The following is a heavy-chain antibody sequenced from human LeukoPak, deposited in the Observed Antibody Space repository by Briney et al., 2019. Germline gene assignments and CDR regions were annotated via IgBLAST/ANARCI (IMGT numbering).Heavy chain of an antibody. CDR2: IYPGDSDT. CDR1: GYSFTSYW. D-gene: IGHD2-21*02. V-gene: IGHV5-51*01. Sequence: GESLKISCKGSGYSFTSYWIGWVRQMPAKGLEWMGSIYPGDSDTKYSPSFQGQVTISVDKSTNTAYLQWKSLKASDTAMYYCARGDVVRGVSWFDSWGQGALVTVSS. CDR3: ARGDVVRGVSWFDS. J-gene: IGHJ5*01.